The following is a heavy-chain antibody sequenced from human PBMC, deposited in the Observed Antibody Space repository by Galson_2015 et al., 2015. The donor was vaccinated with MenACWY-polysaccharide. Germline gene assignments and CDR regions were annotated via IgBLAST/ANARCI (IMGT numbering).Heavy chain of an antibody. CDR1: GYTFSSYD. CDR2: MNPNSGNT. CDR3: ARGGKYYYDSSGYLNWFDP. J-gene: IGHJ5*02. D-gene: IGHD3-22*01. Sequence: SVKVSCKASGYTFSSYDINWVRQTTGQGLEWMGGMNPNSGNTGYAQKFQGRVTMTRNTSISIAYMELSSLRSEDTAAYYCARGGKYYYDSSGYLNWFDPWGQGTLVTVSS. V-gene: IGHV1-8*01.